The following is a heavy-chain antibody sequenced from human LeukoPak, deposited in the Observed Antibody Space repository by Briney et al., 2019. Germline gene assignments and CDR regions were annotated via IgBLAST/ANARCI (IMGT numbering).Heavy chain of an antibody. CDR2: IKHDGGEK. D-gene: IGHD6-13*01. CDR1: GFTFSSFG. Sequence: GGSLRLSCAASGFTFSSFGMSWVRQAPGKGLEWVANIKHDGGEKYFVDSVKGRFTISRDNAKNSLYLHMNSLRAEDTAVYYCAGDWSADVTYYGADVWGQGTTVTVSS. J-gene: IGHJ6*02. CDR3: AGDWSADVTYYGADV. V-gene: IGHV3-7*01.